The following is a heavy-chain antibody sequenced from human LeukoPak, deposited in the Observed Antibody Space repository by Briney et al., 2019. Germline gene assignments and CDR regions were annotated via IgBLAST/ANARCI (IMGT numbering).Heavy chain of an antibody. J-gene: IGHJ4*02. CDR2: INSDGSST. V-gene: IGHV3-74*01. CDR1: GFTFSSSW. CDR3: ARLFRVVVPAANTHFDY. D-gene: IGHD2-2*01. Sequence: GGSLRLSCAASGFTFSSSWMHWVRQAPEKGLVWVSRINSDGSSTSYADSVKGRFTISRDNSKNTLYLQMNSLRAEDTAVYYCARLFRVVVPAANTHFDYWGQGTLVTVSS.